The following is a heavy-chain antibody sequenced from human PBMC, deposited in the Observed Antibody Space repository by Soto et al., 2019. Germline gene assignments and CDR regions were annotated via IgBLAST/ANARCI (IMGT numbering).Heavy chain of an antibody. Sequence: PGESLKISCKGSGYSFTSYWISWVRQMPGKGLEWMGRIDPSDSYTNYSPSFQGHVTISADKSISTAYLQWSSLKASDTAMYYCASYPLGGYYYYGMDVWGQGTTVTVSS. CDR2: IDPSDSYT. J-gene: IGHJ6*02. V-gene: IGHV5-10-1*01. D-gene: IGHD3-16*01. CDR3: ASYPLGGYYYYGMDV. CDR1: GYSFTSYW.